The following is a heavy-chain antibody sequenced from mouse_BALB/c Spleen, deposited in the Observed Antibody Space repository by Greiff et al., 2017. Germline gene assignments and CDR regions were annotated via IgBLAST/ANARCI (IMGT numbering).Heavy chain of an antibody. CDR3: AAYYGNPWFAY. CDR2: INSNGGST. V-gene: IGHV5-6-3*01. D-gene: IGHD2-10*01. CDR1: GFTFSSYG. J-gene: IGHJ3*01. Sequence: EVKLVESGGGLVQPGGSLKLSCAASGFTFSSYGMSWVRQTPDKRLELVATINSNGGSTYYPDSVKGRFTISRDNAKNTLYLQMSSLKSEDTAMYYCAAYYGNPWFAYWGQGTLVTVSA.